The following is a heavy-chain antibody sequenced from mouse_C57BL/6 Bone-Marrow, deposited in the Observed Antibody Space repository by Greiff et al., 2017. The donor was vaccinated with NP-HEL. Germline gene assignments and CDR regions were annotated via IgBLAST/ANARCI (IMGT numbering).Heavy chain of an antibody. D-gene: IGHD4-1*01. Sequence: EVKVVESGGGLVQSGRSLRLSCATSGFTFSDFYMEWVRQAPGKGLEWIAASRNKANDYTTEYSASVKGRFIVSRDTSQSILYLQMNALRAEDTAIYYCARDALWDDYAMDYWGQGTSVTVSS. V-gene: IGHV7-1*01. CDR2: SRNKANDYTT. CDR3: ARDALWDDYAMDY. J-gene: IGHJ4*01. CDR1: GFTFSDFY.